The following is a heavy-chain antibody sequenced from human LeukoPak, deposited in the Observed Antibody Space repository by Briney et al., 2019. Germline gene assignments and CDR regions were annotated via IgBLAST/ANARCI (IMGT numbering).Heavy chain of an antibody. CDR2: IKSKTDGGTT. CDR1: RFSFGDYD. D-gene: IGHD1-7*01. CDR3: TTAPLYNWNYGVYYYYYMDV. J-gene: IGHJ6*03. V-gene: IGHV3-15*01. Sequence: GGSLRLSCRASRFSFGDYDMHWVRRAPGKGLEWVGLIKSKTDGGTTDYAAPVKGRFTISRDDSKNTLYLQMNSLKTEDTAVYYCTTAPLYNWNYGVYYYYYMDVWGKGTTVTVSS.